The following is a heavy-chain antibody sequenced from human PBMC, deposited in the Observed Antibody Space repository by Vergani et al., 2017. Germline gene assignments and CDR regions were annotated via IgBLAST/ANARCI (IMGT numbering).Heavy chain of an antibody. CDR2: ISGSGGST. J-gene: IGHJ4*02. V-gene: IGHV3-23*01. CDR1: GFTFSSYA. CDR3: AKDLWFGELYGY. D-gene: IGHD3-10*01. Sequence: EVQLLESGGGLVQPGGSLRLSCAASGFTFSSYAMSWVRQAPGKGLEWVSAISGSGGSTYYADSVKGRFTSSRDKSKNTLYLQMNSLRAEDTAVYYCAKDLWFGELYGYWGQGTLVTVSS.